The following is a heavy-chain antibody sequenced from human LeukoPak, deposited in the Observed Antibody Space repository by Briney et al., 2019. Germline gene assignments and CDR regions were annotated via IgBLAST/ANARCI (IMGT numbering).Heavy chain of an antibody. CDR2: IYPGDSDT. D-gene: IGHD2-21*02. J-gene: IGHJ4*02. CDR1: GYSFTSYW. V-gene: IGHV5-51*01. Sequence: GESQQISCQGSGYSFTSYWIGWVRQMPGKGLEWMGIIYPGDSDTRYSPSFQGQVTISADKSISTAYLQWSSLKASDTAMYYCARHATTKLAYCGGDCHSAIDYWGQGTLVTVSS. CDR3: ARHATTKLAYCGGDCHSAIDY.